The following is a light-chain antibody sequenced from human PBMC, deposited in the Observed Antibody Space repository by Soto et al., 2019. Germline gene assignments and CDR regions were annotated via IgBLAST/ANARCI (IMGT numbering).Light chain of an antibody. CDR2: GAS. CDR3: QQYGSSPYT. J-gene: IGKJ2*01. Sequence: EIVLTQSPGTLSLSPGERATLSCRASQSVSSSYFAWYQQKPGQAPRLLIYGASSRATGIPARFSGSRSGTDFTLIITTLEPEDFAVYYWQQYGSSPYTFGQGTKLEIK. CDR1: QSVSSSY. V-gene: IGKV3-20*01.